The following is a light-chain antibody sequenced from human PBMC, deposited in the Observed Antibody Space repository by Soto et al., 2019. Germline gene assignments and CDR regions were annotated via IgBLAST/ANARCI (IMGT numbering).Light chain of an antibody. CDR1: QSVSSSY. CDR3: QQYGSSPNT. CDR2: GAS. V-gene: IGKV3-20*01. Sequence: EIVLMQSPGTLSLSPGERATLSCRASQSVSSSYLTWYQQKPGQAPRPLIYGASSRATGIPDRFSGSGSGTDFTLTISRLEPEDFAVYYCQQYGSSPNTLGQGTKLEIK. J-gene: IGKJ2*01.